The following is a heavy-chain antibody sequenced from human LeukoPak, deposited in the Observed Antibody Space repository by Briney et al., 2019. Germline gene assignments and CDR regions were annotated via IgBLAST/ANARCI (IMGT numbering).Heavy chain of an antibody. CDR3: ASTLDIVATIEGDY. V-gene: IGHV3-48*01. CDR2: ISSSSSTI. Sequence: GGSLGLSCAASGFTFSSYSMNWVRQAPGKGLEWVSYISSSSSTIYYADSVKGRFTISRDNAKNSLYLQMNSLRAEDTAVYYCASTLDIVATIEGDYWGQGTLVTVSS. J-gene: IGHJ4*02. D-gene: IGHD5-12*01. CDR1: GFTFSSYS.